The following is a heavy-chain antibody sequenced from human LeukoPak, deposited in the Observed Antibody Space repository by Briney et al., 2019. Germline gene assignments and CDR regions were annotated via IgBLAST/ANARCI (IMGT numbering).Heavy chain of an antibody. V-gene: IGHV4-4*09. D-gene: IGHD2-21*01. Sequence: SETLSLTCTVSGGSISSYYWSWVRQSPGKGLEWIGYIFTSGWTDYNPSLKSRVTMSVDTSKNQLSMELRFLTAADTAVYYCATSHDVKTAPYDLWGQGTLVTVST. CDR2: IFTSGWT. CDR3: ATSHDVKTAPYDL. J-gene: IGHJ5*02. CDR1: GGSISSYY.